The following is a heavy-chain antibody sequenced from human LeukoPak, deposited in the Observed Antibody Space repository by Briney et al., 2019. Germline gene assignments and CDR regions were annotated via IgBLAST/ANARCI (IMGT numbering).Heavy chain of an antibody. J-gene: IGHJ6*02. CDR1: GGSFSGYY. V-gene: IGHV4-34*01. CDR3: ARVWPDV. Sequence: SETLSLTCAVNGGSFSGYYWSWIRQPPGKGLEWIGEINHSGNTNYNPSLKSRVTISVDTSKNQFSLNLNSVTAADTAVYYCARVWPDVWGQGTTVTVSS. D-gene: IGHD2-21*01. CDR2: INHSGNT.